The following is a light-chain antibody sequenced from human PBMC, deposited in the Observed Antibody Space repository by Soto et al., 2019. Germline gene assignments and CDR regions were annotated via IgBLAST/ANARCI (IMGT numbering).Light chain of an antibody. Sequence: IVLTQSPATLSVSPGETATLSCRASQRVSSNLAWYQQRPGQAPRLLIYGASTRATGIPARFSGSGSGTEFTLTIDSLQFEDFAIYDCQQYDKWPPTFGQGTKLEIK. J-gene: IGKJ2*01. CDR1: QRVSSN. V-gene: IGKV3-15*01. CDR2: GAS. CDR3: QQYDKWPPT.